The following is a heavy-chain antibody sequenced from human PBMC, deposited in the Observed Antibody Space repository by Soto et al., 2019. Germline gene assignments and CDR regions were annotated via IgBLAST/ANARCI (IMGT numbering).Heavy chain of an antibody. CDR1: GGSISNSNYY. CDR3: AGFSSLDKDYVVDV. J-gene: IGHJ6*02. CDR2: IYHTGST. V-gene: IGHV4-39*07. Sequence: SETLSLTCNVSGGSISNSNYYWGWIRQPPGKGLEWIGSIYHTGSTYYNPSLKSRLTISVDTSKNQFSLTLSSVTAADTAVYFCAGFSSLDKDYVVDVWGQGTMVTVSS. D-gene: IGHD6-19*01.